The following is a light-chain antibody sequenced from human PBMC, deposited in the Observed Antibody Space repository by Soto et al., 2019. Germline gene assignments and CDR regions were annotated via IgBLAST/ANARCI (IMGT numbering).Light chain of an antibody. CDR2: EVI. V-gene: IGLV2-8*01. J-gene: IGLJ2*01. Sequence: QSVLTQPPSASGSPGQSVTISCTGTSSDVGAYDYVSWYQQHPGKAPKLIIYEVIKRPSGVPDRFSGSKSGNTASLTVSGLQSEDEAYYYCASHAGSNNFVFGGGTKLPS. CDR3: ASHAGSNNFV. CDR1: SSDVGAYDY.